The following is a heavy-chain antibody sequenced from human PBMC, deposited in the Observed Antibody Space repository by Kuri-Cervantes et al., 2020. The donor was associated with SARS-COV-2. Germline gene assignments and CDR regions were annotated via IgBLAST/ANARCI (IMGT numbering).Heavy chain of an antibody. D-gene: IGHD2-21*01. Sequence: GSLRLSCTVSGGSITTYSYYWGWIRQPPGKGLEWIGSLYYSGSTYYNPSLKSRVTISIDTSKNQFSLRLSSVTAADTAVYYCVRRFGDYGQFDYWGQGTLVTVSS. CDR1: GGSITTYSYY. V-gene: IGHV4-39*01. CDR3: VRRFGDYGQFDY. J-gene: IGHJ4*02. CDR2: LYYSGST.